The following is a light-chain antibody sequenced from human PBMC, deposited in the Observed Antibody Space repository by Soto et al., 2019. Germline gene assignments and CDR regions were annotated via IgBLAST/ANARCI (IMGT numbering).Light chain of an antibody. CDR1: QRVYGD. V-gene: IGKV3-15*01. Sequence: VMTQSPATLSVSVGETATLSWRASQRVYGDVAWYQQRPGQAPGLLIYWASLRAACVSARFSGSGSGTEFTLTSSDLRSEDVALYSCLQSNRWTWTFGPGTKVEIK. CDR3: LQSNRWTWT. CDR2: WAS. J-gene: IGKJ1*01.